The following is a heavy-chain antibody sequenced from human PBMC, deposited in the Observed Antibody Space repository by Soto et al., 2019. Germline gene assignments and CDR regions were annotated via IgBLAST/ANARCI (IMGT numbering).Heavy chain of an antibody. CDR3: ARAGYCGPGCYYYFAL. J-gene: IGHJ4*02. Sequence: EVQLVESGGGLVQPGGSLRLSCAVSGFTFGSYWMNWVRLIPGKGLEWVAYIKPDGSATYYVDSVKGRFTISRDNAKNSLYLQMNSLRVEDTSVYYCARAGYCGPGCYYYFALWGQGTLVTVSS. CDR1: GFTFGSYW. D-gene: IGHD2-21*02. CDR2: IKPDGSAT. V-gene: IGHV3-7*04.